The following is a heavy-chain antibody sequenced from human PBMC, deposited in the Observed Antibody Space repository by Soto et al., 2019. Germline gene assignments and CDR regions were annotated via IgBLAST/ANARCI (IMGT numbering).Heavy chain of an antibody. J-gene: IGHJ4*02. D-gene: IGHD3-10*01. CDR3: ARRPPVAGFGELQC. Sequence: EVQLVESGGGLVQPGGSLRLSCAAPGFTFSTYWMHWVRQVPGKGLMWVSRIIGDGSNTKYAVSVKARYTISRDNAKITLYLQMISLTEDDTAVDDCARRPPVAGFGELQCWGQGILVTVSS. CDR1: GFTFSTYW. CDR2: IIGDGSNT. V-gene: IGHV3-74*01.